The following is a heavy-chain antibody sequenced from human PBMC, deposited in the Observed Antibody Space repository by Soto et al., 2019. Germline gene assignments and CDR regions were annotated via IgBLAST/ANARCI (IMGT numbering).Heavy chain of an antibody. V-gene: IGHV3-11*06. J-gene: IGHJ4*02. CDR3: LITVAGSFAPDY. Sequence: SLRLSCAASGFTFSDYYMSWIRQAPGKGLEWVSYISSSSSYIYYADSVKGRFKISRDNAKNSLYLQMNSLRAEDTAVYYCLITVAGSFAPDYGGQGTLVTVSS. CDR1: GFTFSDYY. D-gene: IGHD6-19*01. CDR2: ISSSSSYI.